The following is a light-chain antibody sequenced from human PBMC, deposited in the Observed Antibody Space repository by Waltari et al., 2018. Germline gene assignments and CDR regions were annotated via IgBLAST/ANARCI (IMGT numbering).Light chain of an antibody. V-gene: IGLV2-23*01. CDR2: ADR. Sequence: QSALTQPASVSGSPGQSITISCTGTSRDVGSYKLVSWYQQHPGKAPRRMIYADRTRPPTPQGHPPRLRVYAGGNRPPGASNRLSGSKAGNTASLTISGLQAEDEAAYYCCSYAGSSTVKFGEGTYLTVL. CDR3: CSYAGSSTVK. CDR1: SRDVGSYKL. J-gene: IGLJ2*01.